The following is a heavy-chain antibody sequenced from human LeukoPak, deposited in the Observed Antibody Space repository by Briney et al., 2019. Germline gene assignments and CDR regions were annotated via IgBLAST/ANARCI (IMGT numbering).Heavy chain of an antibody. Sequence: PSETLSLTCTVSGGSISSSSYYWGWIRQPPGKGLEWIGSIYYSGSTYYNPSLKSRVTISVDTSKNQFSLKLSSVTAADTAVYYCARDGYGDYDGDLDYWGQGTLVTVSS. J-gene: IGHJ4*02. D-gene: IGHD4-17*01. V-gene: IGHV4-39*07. CDR3: ARDGYGDYDGDLDY. CDR2: IYYSGST. CDR1: GGSISSSSYY.